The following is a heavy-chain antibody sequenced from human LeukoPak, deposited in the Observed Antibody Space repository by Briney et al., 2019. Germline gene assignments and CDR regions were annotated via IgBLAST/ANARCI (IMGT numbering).Heavy chain of an antibody. CDR1: GFTFSSYS. Sequence: GGSLRLSCAASGFTFSSYSMNWVRQAPGKGLEWVSSISSSSSYIYYADSVKGRFTISRDNAKNSLYLQMNSLRAEDTAVYYCARDQTGTTRFNYYMDVWGKGTTVTVSS. D-gene: IGHD1-1*01. CDR2: ISSSSSYI. CDR3: ARDQTGTTRFNYYMDV. J-gene: IGHJ6*03. V-gene: IGHV3-21*01.